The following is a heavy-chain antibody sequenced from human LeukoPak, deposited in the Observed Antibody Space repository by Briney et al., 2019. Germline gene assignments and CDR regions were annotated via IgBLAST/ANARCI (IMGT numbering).Heavy chain of an antibody. CDR2: IYYSGST. CDR3: ARLRIPARYCSSTSCYELDY. V-gene: IGHV4-59*08. Sequence: SETLSLTCTVSGGSISSYYWSWIRQPAGKGLEWIGHIYYSGSTNYNPSLKSRVTISVDTSKNQFSLKLSSVTAADTAVYYCARLRIPARYCSSTSCYELDYWGQGTLVTVSS. CDR1: GGSISSYY. J-gene: IGHJ4*02. D-gene: IGHD2-2*01.